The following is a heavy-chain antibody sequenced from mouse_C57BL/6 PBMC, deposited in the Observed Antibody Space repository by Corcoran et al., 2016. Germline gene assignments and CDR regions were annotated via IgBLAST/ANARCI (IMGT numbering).Heavy chain of an antibody. Sequence: QVQLQQSGPELVKPGASVKISCKASGYSFTSYYIHWVKQRPGQGLEWLGWIYPGSGNTKYNEKFKGKATLTADTSSSTAYMQLSSLTSEDSAVYYCARDTTVVATVDYWGQGTTLTVSS. CDR1: GYSFTSYY. V-gene: IGHV1-66*01. D-gene: IGHD1-1*01. CDR2: IYPGSGNT. J-gene: IGHJ2*01. CDR3: ARDTTVVATVDY.